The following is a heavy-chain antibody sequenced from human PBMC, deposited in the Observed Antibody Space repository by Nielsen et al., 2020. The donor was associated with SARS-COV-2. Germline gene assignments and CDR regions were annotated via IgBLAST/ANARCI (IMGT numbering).Heavy chain of an antibody. CDR3: ARAPGWELLGLNYYYYYGMDV. CDR1: GGSISSSSYY. D-gene: IGHD1-26*01. V-gene: IGHV4-31*03. J-gene: IGHJ6*02. Sequence: LRLSCTVSGGSISSSSYYWGWIRQHPGKGLEWIGYIYYSGSTYYNPSLKSRVTISVDTSKNQFSLKLSSVTAADTAVYYCARAPGWELLGLNYYYYYGMDVWGQGTTVTVSS. CDR2: IYYSGST.